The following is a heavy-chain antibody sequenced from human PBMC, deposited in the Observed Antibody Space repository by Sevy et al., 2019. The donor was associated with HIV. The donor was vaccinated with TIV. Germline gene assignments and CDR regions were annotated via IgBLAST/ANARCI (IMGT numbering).Heavy chain of an antibody. CDR2: ISDDGSNK. Sequence: GGSLRLSCAASGFTFSSYAMHWVRQAPGKGLEWVAVISDDGSNKYYADSVKGRFTISRDNSKNTLYLKMNSLRAEDTAVYYCARGAASARELPRGNDYWGQGTLVTVS. CDR3: ARGAASARELPRGNDY. CDR1: GFTFSSYA. V-gene: IGHV3-30-3*01. D-gene: IGHD1-26*01. J-gene: IGHJ4*02.